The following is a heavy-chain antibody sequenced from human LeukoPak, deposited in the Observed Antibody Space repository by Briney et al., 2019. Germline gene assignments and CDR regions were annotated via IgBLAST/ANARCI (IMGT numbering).Heavy chain of an antibody. CDR3: ARPSTVTTNYYYYYGMDV. D-gene: IGHD4-17*01. CDR2: IIPILGIA. Sequence: GASVKVSCKASGGTFSSYAISWVRQAPGQGLEWMGRIIPILGIANYAQKFQGRVTITADKSTSTAYMELSSLRSEDTAVYYCARPSTVTTNYYYYYGMDVWGQGTTVTVSS. CDR1: GGTFSSYA. V-gene: IGHV1-69*04. J-gene: IGHJ6*02.